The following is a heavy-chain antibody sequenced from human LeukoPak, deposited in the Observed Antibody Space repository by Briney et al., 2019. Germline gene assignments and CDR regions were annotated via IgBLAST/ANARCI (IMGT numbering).Heavy chain of an antibody. CDR2: INPSAGST. V-gene: IGHV1-46*03. CDR1: GYTXTRYF. CDR3: GGVSCSDGSCYSSEFDY. J-gene: IGHJ4*02. Sequence: GASVKVSCKASGYTXTRYFMQWVRQAPGQGLEWMGLINPSAGSTAYAQKFQGRVTMTRDTSTSTVYMELRSLRSEDTAVYYCGGVSCSDGSCYSSEFDYWGQGTLVTVSA. D-gene: IGHD2-15*01.